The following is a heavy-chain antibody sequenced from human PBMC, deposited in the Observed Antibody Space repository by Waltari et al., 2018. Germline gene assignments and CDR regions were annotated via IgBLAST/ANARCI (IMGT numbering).Heavy chain of an antibody. Sequence: QVQLQESGPGLVQLSETLSLTCTVSGSSISSGYYLGWIRQPPGKGLEWIGSMYHSGSTYYNPSLKSRVTISVDTSKNQFSLKLSSVTAADTAVYYCARVDWGGSYFDYWGQGTLVTVSS. J-gene: IGHJ4*02. CDR1: GSSISSGYY. V-gene: IGHV4-38-2*02. D-gene: IGHD1-26*01. CDR3: ARVDWGGSYFDY. CDR2: MYHSGST.